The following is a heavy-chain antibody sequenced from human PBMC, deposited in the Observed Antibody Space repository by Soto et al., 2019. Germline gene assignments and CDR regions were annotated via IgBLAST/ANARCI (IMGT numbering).Heavy chain of an antibody. V-gene: IGHV1-46*01. D-gene: IGHD3-22*01. CDR3: ASSYYYDSSGYQIWVFDY. J-gene: IGHJ4*02. Sequence: ASVKVSCKASGYTFTTYYMHWVRQAPGQGLEWMGVINPNIGSANYAQKFQGRVTITADKSTSTAYMELSSLRSEDTAVYYCASSYYYDSSGYQIWVFDYWGQGTLVTVSS. CDR2: INPNIGSA. CDR1: GYTFTTYY.